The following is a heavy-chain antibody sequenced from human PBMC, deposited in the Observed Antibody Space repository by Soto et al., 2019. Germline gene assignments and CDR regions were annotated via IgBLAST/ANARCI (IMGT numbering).Heavy chain of an antibody. V-gene: IGHV3-30*18. Sequence: QVQLVESGGGVVQPGRSLRLSCAASGFTFSSYGMHWVRQAPGKGLEWVAVISYDGSNKYYADSVKGRFTISRDNSKNTLYLQMNSLRAEDTAVYYCAKDSPPSSDYWGQGTLVTVSS. CDR2: ISYDGSNK. J-gene: IGHJ4*02. CDR3: AKDSPPSSDY. CDR1: GFTFSSYG.